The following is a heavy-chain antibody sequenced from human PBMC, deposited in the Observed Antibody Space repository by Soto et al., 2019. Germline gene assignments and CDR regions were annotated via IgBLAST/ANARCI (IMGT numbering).Heavy chain of an antibody. V-gene: IGHV3-7*01. CDR2: IKQDGSEK. CDR1: GFTFSSYW. J-gene: IGHJ6*02. Sequence: GSLRLSCAASGFTFSSYWMSWVRQAPGKGLEWVANIKQDGSEKYYVDSVKGRFTISRDNAKNSLYLQMNSLRAEDTAVYYCARGPTTVNSLWGMDVWGQGTTVTVSS. CDR3: ARGPTTVNSLWGMDV. D-gene: IGHD4-17*01.